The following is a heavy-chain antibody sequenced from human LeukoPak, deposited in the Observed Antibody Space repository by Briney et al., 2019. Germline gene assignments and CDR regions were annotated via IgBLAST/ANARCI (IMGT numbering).Heavy chain of an antibody. Sequence: GGSLRLSCAASGFTVSSNYMSWVRQAPGKELEWVSVIYSGGSTYYADSVKGRFTISRDNSKNTLYLQMNSLRAEDTAVYYCARDTSGKDYYYYMDVWGKGTTVTVSS. J-gene: IGHJ6*03. CDR1: GFTVSSNY. D-gene: IGHD3-10*01. V-gene: IGHV3-53*01. CDR3: ARDTSGKDYYYYMDV. CDR2: IYSGGST.